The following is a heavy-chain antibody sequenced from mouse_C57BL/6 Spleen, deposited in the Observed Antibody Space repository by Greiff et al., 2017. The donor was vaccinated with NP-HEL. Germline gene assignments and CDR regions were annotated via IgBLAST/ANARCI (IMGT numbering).Heavy chain of an antibody. J-gene: IGHJ3*01. D-gene: IGHD2-2*01. CDR2: IYPGSGST. V-gene: IGHV1-55*01. Sequence: QVQLQQSGAELVKPGASVKMSCKASGYTFTSYWITWVKQRPGQGLEWIGDIYPGSGSTNYNEKFKSKATLTVDTSSSTAYMQLSSLTSEDSAVYYCARRNYGYDVWFAYWGQGTLVTVSA. CDR3: ARRNYGYDVWFAY. CDR1: GYTFTSYW.